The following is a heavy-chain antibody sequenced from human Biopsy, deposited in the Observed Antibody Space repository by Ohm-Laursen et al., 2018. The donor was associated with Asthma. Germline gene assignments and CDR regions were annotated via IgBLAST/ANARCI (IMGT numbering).Heavy chain of an antibody. J-gene: IGHJ4*02. D-gene: IGHD3-22*01. V-gene: IGHV4-34*09. CDR2: IHHSGTS. CDR3: ARIPRRSGSYFVDY. Sequence: SQTLSLTWAVYGGSFSNYYWNWIRQHPGKGLEWIGYIHHSGTSYFNPSLKSRVSFSRDTSKNQFSLRLSSVTAADTAMYYCARIPRRSGSYFVDYWGQGTLVTVSS. CDR1: GGSFSNYY.